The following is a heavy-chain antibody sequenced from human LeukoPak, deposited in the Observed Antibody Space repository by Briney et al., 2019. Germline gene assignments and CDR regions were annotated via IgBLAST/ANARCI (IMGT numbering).Heavy chain of an antibody. CDR2: IKQDGSAT. D-gene: IGHD5-18*01. V-gene: IGHV3-7*01. CDR1: GFTFSSYW. J-gene: IGHJ6*03. Sequence: PGGSLRLSCAASGFTFSSYWMSWVRQAPGKGLEWVANIKQDGSATYYVDSVKGRFSISRDNAKNSLYLQMNSLRVEDTAVYYFARVDTAYFYYYYMDVWAKGTTVTVSS. CDR3: ARVDTAYFYYYYMDV.